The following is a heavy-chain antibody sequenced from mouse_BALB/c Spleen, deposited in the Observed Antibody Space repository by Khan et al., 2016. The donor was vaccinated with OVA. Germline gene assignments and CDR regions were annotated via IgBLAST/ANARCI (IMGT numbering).Heavy chain of an antibody. CDR3: ARQPYYNYNIMDY. Sequence: VQLQESGPGLAAPSQSLSITCTISGFSLTNYGVHWVRQPPGKGLEWLVVIWSDGSTNYNSVLKSRLTITKDNSQSQVFLKMNSLQTDDTAIYFCARQPYYNYNIMDYWGQGTSVTVSS. J-gene: IGHJ4*01. D-gene: IGHD2-12*01. CDR2: IWSDGST. CDR1: GFSLTNYG. V-gene: IGHV2-6-1*01.